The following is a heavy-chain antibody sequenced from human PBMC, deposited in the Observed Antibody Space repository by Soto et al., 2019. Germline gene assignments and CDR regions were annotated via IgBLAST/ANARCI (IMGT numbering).Heavy chain of an antibody. CDR3: ARDPVRVGATIVNTNNPFPLDY. CDR1: GYTFTSYG. CDR2: ISAYNGNT. D-gene: IGHD1-26*01. J-gene: IGHJ4*02. V-gene: IGHV1-18*01. Sequence: GASVKVSCKASGYTFTSYGISWVRQAPGQGLEWMGWISAYNGNTNYAQKLQGRVTMTTDTSTSTAYMELRSLRSDDTAVYYCARDPVRVGATIVNTNNPFPLDYWGQGTLVTVSS.